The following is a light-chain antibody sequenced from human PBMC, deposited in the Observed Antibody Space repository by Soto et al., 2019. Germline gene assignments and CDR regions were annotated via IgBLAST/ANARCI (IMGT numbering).Light chain of an antibody. V-gene: IGLV1-44*01. J-gene: IGLJ1*01. CDR1: SSNIGTNP. Sequence: QSVLTQPPSASGTPGQTVTISCSGSSSNIGTNPINWYQQFPGTAPKVLIFGNNQRPSGVPDRFSGSKSGTSASLAMSGLQSEDEADYYCSSYTSSSRTVYVFGTGTKVTVL. CDR2: GNN. CDR3: SSYTSSSRTVYV.